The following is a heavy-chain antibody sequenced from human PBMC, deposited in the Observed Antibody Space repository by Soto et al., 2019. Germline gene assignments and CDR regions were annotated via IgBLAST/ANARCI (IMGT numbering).Heavy chain of an antibody. V-gene: IGHV4-34*01. D-gene: IGHD3-16*01. J-gene: IGHJ5*02. CDR1: GGSFSVYY. CDR3: ASNPELGELFTPWFDP. CDR2: INHSGST. Sequence: PSETLSLTCAVYGGSFSVYYWSWFRQPPGKGLEWIGEINHSGSTNYNPSLKSRVTISVDTSKNQFSLKLSSVTAADTAVYYCASNPELGELFTPWFDPWAQGTLVTVSS.